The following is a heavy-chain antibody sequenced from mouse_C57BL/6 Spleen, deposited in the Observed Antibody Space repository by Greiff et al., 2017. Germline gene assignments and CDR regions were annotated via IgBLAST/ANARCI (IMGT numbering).Heavy chain of an antibody. CDR2: ISGGGGNT. D-gene: IGHD4-1*01. CDR3: ASQLGRDYYFDY. J-gene: IGHJ2*01. V-gene: IGHV5-9*01. Sequence: EVMLVESGGGLVKPGGSLKLSCAASGFTFSSYTMSWVRQTPEKRLEWVATISGGGGNTYYPDSVKGRFTISRDNAKNTLYLQMSSLRSEDTALYYCASQLGRDYYFDYWGQGTTLTVSS. CDR1: GFTFSSYT.